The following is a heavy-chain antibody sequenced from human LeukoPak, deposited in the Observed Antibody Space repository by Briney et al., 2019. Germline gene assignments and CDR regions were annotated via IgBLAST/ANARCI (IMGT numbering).Heavy chain of an antibody. CDR1: GFTFSSYA. Sequence: GGSLRLSCAASGFTFSSYAMHWVRQAPGKGLEWVSYISSSSNTLYYADSVKGRFTISRDNSKNTLYLQMNSLRAEDTAVYYCAKGTGGKYSGYDERPFEYFDYWGQGTLVTVSS. V-gene: IGHV3-48*01. J-gene: IGHJ4*02. CDR3: AKGTGGKYSGYDERPFEYFDY. D-gene: IGHD5-12*01. CDR2: ISSSSNTL.